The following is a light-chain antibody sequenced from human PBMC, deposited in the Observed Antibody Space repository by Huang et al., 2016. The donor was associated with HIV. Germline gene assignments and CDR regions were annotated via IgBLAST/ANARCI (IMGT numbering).Light chain of an antibody. CDR2: GAS. CDR1: QSVSGN. V-gene: IGKV3-15*01. Sequence: EIMMTQSPATLSLSQGESATHSCRASQSVSGNLAWYQQKPGQPPRPLVYGASIRAPGSPARFSGSGSGTEFSLTISSLQSEDVAVSYCHQYNNWPPYTFGRGTKLDIK. J-gene: IGKJ2*01. CDR3: HQYNNWPPYT.